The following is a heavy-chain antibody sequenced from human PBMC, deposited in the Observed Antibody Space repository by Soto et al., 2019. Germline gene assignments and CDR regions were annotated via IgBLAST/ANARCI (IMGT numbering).Heavy chain of an antibody. Sequence: GGSLRLSCAASGFTFSSYWMSWVRQAPGKGLEWVANIKQDGSEKYYVDSVKGRFTISRDNAKNSLYLQMNSLRAEDTAVYYCAREFIGPYYYDSSGLTIEKVWGQGTLVTVSS. V-gene: IGHV3-7*05. CDR1: GFTFSSYW. CDR3: AREFIGPYYYDSSGLTIEKV. CDR2: IKQDGSEK. D-gene: IGHD3-22*01. J-gene: IGHJ4*02.